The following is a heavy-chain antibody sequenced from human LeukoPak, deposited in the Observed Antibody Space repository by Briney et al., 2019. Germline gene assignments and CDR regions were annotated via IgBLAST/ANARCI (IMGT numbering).Heavy chain of an antibody. CDR3: ARTRYYYDSSGYQDYYYGMDV. CDR1: GFTFSSYA. V-gene: IGHV3-53*04. Sequence: GGSLRLSCAASGFTFSSYAMSGVRQAPGKGLGWVSVIYSGGGTYYADSVKGRFTISRHNSKNTLYLQMNSLRAEDTAVYYCARTRYYYDSSGYQDYYYGMDVWGQGTTVTVSS. D-gene: IGHD3-22*01. CDR2: IYSGGGT. J-gene: IGHJ6*02.